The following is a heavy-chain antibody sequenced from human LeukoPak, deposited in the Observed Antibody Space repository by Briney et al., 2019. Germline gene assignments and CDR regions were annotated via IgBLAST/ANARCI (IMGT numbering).Heavy chain of an antibody. CDR1: GYTFTGYY. CDR2: INPNSGGT. D-gene: IGHD3/OR15-3a*01. CDR3: ARGTFEFWRSDFDY. V-gene: IGHV1-2*02. J-gene: IGHJ4*02. Sequence: ASVKVSCKASGYTFTGYYMHWVRQAPGQGLEWMGWINPNSGGTNYAQNFQGRVTMTRDTSISTDYMELSRLRSDDTAVYYCARGTFEFWRSDFDYWGQGTLVTVSS.